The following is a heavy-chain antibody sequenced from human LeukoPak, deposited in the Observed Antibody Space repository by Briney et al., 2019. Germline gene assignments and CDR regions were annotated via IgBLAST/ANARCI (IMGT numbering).Heavy chain of an antibody. CDR2: ISSSSSYI. D-gene: IGHD4-17*01. V-gene: IGHV3-21*01. CDR1: GFTFSSYS. CDR3: ARDRGTVTMVY. Sequence: KPGGSLRLSCAASGFTFSSYSMNWVRQAPGKGLEWVSTISSSSSYIYYADSVKGRFTISRDNAKNSLYLQMNSLRAEDAAVYYCARDRGTVTMVYWGQGTLVTVSS. J-gene: IGHJ4*02.